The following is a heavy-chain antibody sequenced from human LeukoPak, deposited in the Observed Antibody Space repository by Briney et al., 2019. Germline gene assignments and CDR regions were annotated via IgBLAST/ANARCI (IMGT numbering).Heavy chain of an antibody. D-gene: IGHD3-10*01. CDR1: GGSISSRDYY. CDR2: IYYSGNT. CDR3: ARGDLGYFGSESYYNRARYHYGMDV. Sequence: SETLSLTCTVSGGSISSRDYYWTWIRQPPGKGLEWIGFIYYSGNTYYNPSLKSRVTISVDTSKNQFSLKLSSVTAADTAVFYCARGDLGYFGSESYYNRARYHYGMDVWGTGTMVTVSS. J-gene: IGHJ6*04. V-gene: IGHV4-30-4*01.